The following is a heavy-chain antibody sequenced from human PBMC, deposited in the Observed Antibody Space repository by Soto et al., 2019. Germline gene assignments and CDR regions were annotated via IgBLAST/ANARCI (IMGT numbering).Heavy chain of an antibody. CDR2: IWSDGTDK. V-gene: IGHV3-33*01. Sequence: QVQLVESGGGVVQPGRSLRLSCAASGFTFSSYGMHWVRQAPGKGLEWVAIIWSDGTDKYYSDSVKGRFTISRDNSKNTLYLQCTSLRAEDTAFYYCARNQGYYGSGRSSFDYWGQGTLVIVSS. J-gene: IGHJ4*02. CDR1: GFTFSSYG. CDR3: ARNQGYYGSGRSSFDY. D-gene: IGHD3-10*01.